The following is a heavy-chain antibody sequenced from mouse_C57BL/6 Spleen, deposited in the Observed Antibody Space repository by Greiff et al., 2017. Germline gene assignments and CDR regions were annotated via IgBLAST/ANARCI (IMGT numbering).Heavy chain of an antibody. J-gene: IGHJ3*01. CDR1: GYPFTDYE. V-gene: IGHV1-15*01. CDR3: TRERQTTAQAWFAY. CDR2: IDPETGGT. Sequence: VQLQQSGAELVRPGASVTLSCKASGYPFTDYEMHWVKQTPVHGLEWIGAIDPETGGTAYNQKFKGKAILTADKSSSTAYMELRSLTSEDSAVYYCTRERQTTAQAWFAYWGQGTLVTVSA. D-gene: IGHD3-2*02.